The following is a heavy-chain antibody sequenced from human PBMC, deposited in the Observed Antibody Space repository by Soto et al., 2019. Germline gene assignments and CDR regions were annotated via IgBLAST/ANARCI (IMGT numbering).Heavy chain of an antibody. D-gene: IGHD3-9*01. V-gene: IGHV1-3*01. CDR3: ARNVPHTGYYNH. CDR2: IFAGNGDT. J-gene: IGHJ4*02. Sequence: QVRLVQSGTEVKKPGASMKLSCKASGYSFTSYAIHWVRRAPGQRLEWMGWIFAGNGDTEYSPKFQDRVTSTRDTSASTTYIQLTSLGSEDTALYYCARNVPHTGYYNHWGPGTLVTVSS. CDR1: GYSFTSYA.